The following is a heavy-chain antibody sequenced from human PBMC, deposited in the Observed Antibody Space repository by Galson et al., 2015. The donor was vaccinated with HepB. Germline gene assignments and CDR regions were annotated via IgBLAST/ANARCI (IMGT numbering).Heavy chain of an antibody. V-gene: IGHV3-48*03. CDR1: GFTPSSYE. CDR3: ARESASTVNERDLQH. Sequence: SLRLPCAASGFTPSSYEMNWVRPAPGKGVGWVSYISSSGSNIYYADSVKGRFTLTRDNAKNSLYLQMNSLRTEDTAVYYCARESASTVNERDLQHWGQGTLVTVSS. D-gene: IGHD4-17*01. CDR2: ISSSGSNI. J-gene: IGHJ1*01.